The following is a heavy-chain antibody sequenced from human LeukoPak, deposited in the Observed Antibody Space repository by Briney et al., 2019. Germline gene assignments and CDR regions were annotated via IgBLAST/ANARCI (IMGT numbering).Heavy chain of an antibody. CDR3: ARAAAVTGQFDF. D-gene: IGHD6-19*01. CDR2: IYHAGST. J-gene: IGHJ4*02. CDR1: GASISSSNW. V-gene: IGHV4-4*02. Sequence: SGTLSLTCTVSGASISSSNWWTWVRQPPGETLEWIGEIYHAGSTKYNPSLKSRLTISVDKSSNSFSLSLTSVTAADTAFYYCARAAAVTGQFDFWGQGTLVTVSS.